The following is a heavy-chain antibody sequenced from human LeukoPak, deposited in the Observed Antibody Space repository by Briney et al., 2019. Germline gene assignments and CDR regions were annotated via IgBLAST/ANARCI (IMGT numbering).Heavy chain of an antibody. CDR1: GGSISSYY. CDR3: ARVICSSTSRYPDY. CDR2: IYYSGST. J-gene: IGHJ4*02. D-gene: IGHD2-2*01. Sequence: SETLSLTCTVSGGSISSYYWSWIRQPPGKGLEWIGYIYYSGSTNYNPSLKSRVTISVDTSKNQFSLKLSSVTAADTAVYYCARVICSSTSRYPDYWGQGTLVTVSS. V-gene: IGHV4-59*01.